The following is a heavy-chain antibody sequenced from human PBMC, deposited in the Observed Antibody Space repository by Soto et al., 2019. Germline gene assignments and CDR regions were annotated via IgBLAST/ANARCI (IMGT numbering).Heavy chain of an antibody. CDR3: ARDGVLSEKRLDYYCDGMDV. Sequence: QVQLVESGGGVVQPGRSLRLSCAASGFTFSSYAMYWVRQAPGKGLEWVAVISSDGSNKYYADSVKGRFTISRDNPKNTLYLQMNSVRAEDTAVYTCARDGVLSEKRLDYYCDGMDVWGQGTRVTVSS. CDR2: ISSDGSNK. V-gene: IGHV3-30-3*01. J-gene: IGHJ6*02. CDR1: GFTFSSYA. D-gene: IGHD6-25*01.